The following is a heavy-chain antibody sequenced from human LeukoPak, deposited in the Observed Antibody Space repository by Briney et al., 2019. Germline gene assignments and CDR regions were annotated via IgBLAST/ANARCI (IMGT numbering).Heavy chain of an antibody. V-gene: IGHV4-34*01. Sequence: PSETLSLTCAVYGGSFSGYYWSGIRHPPGKGLEWIGEINHSGSTNYNPSLKSRVTISVDTSKNQFSLKLSSVTAADTAVYYCARGGGIVVVPAAIWFDPWGQGTLVTVSS. D-gene: IGHD2-2*01. CDR3: ARGGGIVVVPAAIWFDP. CDR2: INHSGST. J-gene: IGHJ5*02. CDR1: GGSFSGYY.